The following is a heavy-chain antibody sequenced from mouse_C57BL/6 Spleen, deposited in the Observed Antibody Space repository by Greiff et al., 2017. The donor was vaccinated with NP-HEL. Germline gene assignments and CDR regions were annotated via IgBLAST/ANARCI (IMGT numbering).Heavy chain of an antibody. J-gene: IGHJ2*01. D-gene: IGHD1-1*01. Sequence: EVQLVESGGGLVKPGGSLKLSCAASGFTFSSYAMSWVRQTPEKRLEWVATISDGGSYTYYPDNVKGRFTISRDNAKNNLYLQMSHLKSEDTAMYYCARDRSITTVVPLDYWGQGTTLTVSS. CDR3: ARDRSITTVVPLDY. CDR1: GFTFSSYA. V-gene: IGHV5-4*01. CDR2: ISDGGSYT.